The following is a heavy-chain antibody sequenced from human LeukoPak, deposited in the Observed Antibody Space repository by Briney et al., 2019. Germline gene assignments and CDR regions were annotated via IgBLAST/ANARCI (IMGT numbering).Heavy chain of an antibody. CDR1: GIPFSNYA. J-gene: IGHJ6*03. V-gene: IGHV3-23*01. CDR3: AKAGYSDYPYYYYYMDV. D-gene: IGHD4-11*01. Sequence: GGSLRLSCAASGIPFSNYAMSWVRQAPGKGLEWVSFISGGGNRTYFADSVKGRFIISRDNSKNTLYLQMNSLRAEDTAVYHCAKAGYSDYPYYYYYMDVWGNGTTVTVSS. CDR2: ISGGGNRT.